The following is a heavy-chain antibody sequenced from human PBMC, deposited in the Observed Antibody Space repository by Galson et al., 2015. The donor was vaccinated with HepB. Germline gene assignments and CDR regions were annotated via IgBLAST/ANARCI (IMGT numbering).Heavy chain of an antibody. J-gene: IGHJ4*02. V-gene: IGHV1-69*13. CDR1: GGTFSSYA. D-gene: IGHD2-2*01. CDR2: IIPIFGTA. CDR3: ARGGDCSSTSCYGDGDYVGNI. Sequence: SVKVSCKASGGTFSSYAISWVRQAPGQGLEWMGGIIPIFGTANYAQKFQGRVTITADESTSTAYMELSSLRSEDTAVYYCARGGDCSSTSCYGDGDYVGNIWGQGTLVTVSS.